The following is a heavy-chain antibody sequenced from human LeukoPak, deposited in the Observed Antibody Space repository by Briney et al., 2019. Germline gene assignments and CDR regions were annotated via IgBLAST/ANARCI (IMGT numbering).Heavy chain of an antibody. V-gene: IGHV3-30-3*01. CDR3: ATPGRYYDFWSGYPRAFDY. Sequence: GGSLRLSCAASGFTFSSYAMHWVRQAPGKGLEWVAVISYDGSNKYYADSVKGRFTISRDNSKNTLYLQMNSLRAEDTAVYYRATPGRYYDFWSGYPRAFDYWGQGTLVTVSS. D-gene: IGHD3-3*01. CDR2: ISYDGSNK. J-gene: IGHJ4*02. CDR1: GFTFSSYA.